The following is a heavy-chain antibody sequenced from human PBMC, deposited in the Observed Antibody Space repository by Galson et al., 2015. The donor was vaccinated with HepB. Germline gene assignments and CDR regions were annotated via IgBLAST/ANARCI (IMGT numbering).Heavy chain of an antibody. CDR1: GYNFATSW. CDR3: ARHYYDFWSAHSARDTFDV. Sequence: QSGAEVKKPGESLKISCKASGYNFATSWISWVRQTPGKGLEWMGTIYPVDSDTRYNPSFQGQVTISADKSVNTAYLQWSSLKTSDTAIYYCARHYYDFWSAHSARDTFDVWGQGTKITVSS. D-gene: IGHD3-3*01. CDR2: IYPVDSDT. J-gene: IGHJ3*01. V-gene: IGHV5-51*01.